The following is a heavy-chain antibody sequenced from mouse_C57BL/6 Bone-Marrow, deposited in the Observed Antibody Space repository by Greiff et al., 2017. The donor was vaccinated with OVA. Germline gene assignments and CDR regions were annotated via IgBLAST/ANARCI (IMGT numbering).Heavy chain of an antibody. J-gene: IGHJ4*01. Sequence: VKLQESGAELARPGASVKLSCKASGYTFTSYGISWVTQSTGQGLEWIGEIYPRSGNTYYNAKFTFKATLTSDTSSSTAYMKLRSLTSEDSAVDFGARNWDEGYAMDYWGQGTSVTVSS. V-gene: IGHV1-81*01. D-gene: IGHD4-1*01. CDR3: ARNWDEGYAMDY. CDR2: IYPRSGNT. CDR1: GYTFTSYG.